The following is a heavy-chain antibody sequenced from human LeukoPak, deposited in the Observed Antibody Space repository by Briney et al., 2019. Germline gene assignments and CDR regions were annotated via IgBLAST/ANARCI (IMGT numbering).Heavy chain of an antibody. D-gene: IGHD3-22*01. CDR2: IYYSGST. V-gene: IGHV4-31*03. Sequence: SETLSLTCIVSGGSISSGGYYWSWIRQHPGKGLEWTGYIYYSGSTYYNPSLKSRVTISVDTSKNQSSLKLSSVTAADTAVYYCARGPDSALDYWGQGTLVTVSS. CDR1: GGSISSGGYY. CDR3: ARGPDSALDY. J-gene: IGHJ4*02.